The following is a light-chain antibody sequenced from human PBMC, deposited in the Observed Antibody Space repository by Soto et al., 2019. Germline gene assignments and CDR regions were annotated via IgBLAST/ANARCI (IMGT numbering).Light chain of an antibody. Sequence: EIVLTQSPGTLSLSPWERATLSCGASQSVTSNYLAWYQQKPGQAPRLLIFGASIRVTGIPDRFIGSGSGTDFTLTISRLEPEDFAVYYCQHYVTSLTKFGQGTKVDIK. CDR1: QSVTSNY. J-gene: IGKJ1*01. CDR3: QHYVTSLTK. CDR2: GAS. V-gene: IGKV3-20*01.